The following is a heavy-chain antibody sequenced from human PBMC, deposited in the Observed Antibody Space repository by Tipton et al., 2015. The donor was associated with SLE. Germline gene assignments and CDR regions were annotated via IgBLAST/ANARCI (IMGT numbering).Heavy chain of an antibody. Sequence: TLSLTCAVYGGSFSGYYWSWIRQPPGKGLEWIGSIYYSGSTYYKPSLKSRATISVDTSKNQFSLKLSSVTAADTAVYYCARVATYYYDSSGYQFDYWGQGTLVTVSS. D-gene: IGHD3-22*01. V-gene: IGHV4-34*01. CDR2: IYYSGST. J-gene: IGHJ4*02. CDR1: GGSFSGYY. CDR3: ARVATYYYDSSGYQFDY.